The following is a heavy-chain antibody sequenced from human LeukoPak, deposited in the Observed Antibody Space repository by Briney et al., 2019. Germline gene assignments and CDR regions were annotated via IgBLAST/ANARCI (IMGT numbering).Heavy chain of an antibody. V-gene: IGHV1-69*01. CDR3: ARDLVPAAIKPLRMANYYYYGMDV. D-gene: IGHD2-2*02. CDR1: GGTFSRYA. CDR2: TIPIFGTA. J-gene: IGHJ6*02. Sequence: GSSVKVSCKASGGTFSRYAISWVRQAPGQWLELMGGTIPIFGTANYGQKFQGRVTITADESTSTAYMELSSLRSEDTAVYYCARDLVPAAIKPLRMANYYYYGMDVWGQGTTVTVSS.